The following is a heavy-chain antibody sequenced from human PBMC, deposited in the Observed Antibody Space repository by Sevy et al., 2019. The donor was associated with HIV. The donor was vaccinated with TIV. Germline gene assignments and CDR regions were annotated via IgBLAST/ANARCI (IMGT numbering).Heavy chain of an antibody. Sequence: SETLSLTCSVSGDSISTYYWSWIRQHPERGLEWICYIHDIGGTNYYPSLNSRVTISIDTSKNQFSLNLNSVTAADTAVYYCAREPPHYDYLWGSYRPPTYYFDSWGQGSLVTVSS. CDR1: GDSISTYY. V-gene: IGHV4-59*01. J-gene: IGHJ4*02. D-gene: IGHD3-16*02. CDR2: IHDIGGT. CDR3: AREPPHYDYLWGSYRPPTYYFDS.